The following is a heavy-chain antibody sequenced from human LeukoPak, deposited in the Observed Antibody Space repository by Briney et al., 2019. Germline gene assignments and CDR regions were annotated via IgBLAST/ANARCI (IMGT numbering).Heavy chain of an antibody. CDR3: ARGLVGGVAGTQFDP. CDR2: IGTAGDT. V-gene: IGHV3-13*01. CDR1: GFTFSSYD. Sequence: QTGGSLRLSCAASGFTFSSYDMHWVRQATGKGLEWVSAIGTAGDTYYPGSVKGRFTISRENAKNSLYLQMNSLRAGDTAVYYCARGLVGGVAGTQFDPWGQGTLVTVSS. D-gene: IGHD6-19*01. J-gene: IGHJ5*02.